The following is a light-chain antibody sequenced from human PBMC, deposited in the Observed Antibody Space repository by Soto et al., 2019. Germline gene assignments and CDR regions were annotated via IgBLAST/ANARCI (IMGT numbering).Light chain of an antibody. V-gene: IGKV3-15*01. J-gene: IGKJ4*01. CDR1: QSVSSN. CDR2: GAS. Sequence: EIVLTQSPATLSLSPGGRATLSCRASQSVSSNLAWYQQKPGQAPRFLIYGASTRATGIPARFSGSGSGTEFTLTISSLQSEDFAVYYCQQYDNWPLTFGGGTKVDIK. CDR3: QQYDNWPLT.